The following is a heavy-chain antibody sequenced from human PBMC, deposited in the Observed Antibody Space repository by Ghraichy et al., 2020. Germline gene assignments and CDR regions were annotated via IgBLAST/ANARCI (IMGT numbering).Heavy chain of an antibody. J-gene: IGHJ3*02. CDR1: GGSISSYY. CDR2: IYYSGST. D-gene: IGHD3-22*01. V-gene: IGHV4-59*08. CDR3: ARRIYDSSGWGAFDI. Sequence: SETLSLTCTVSGGSISSYYWSWIRQPPGKGLEWIGYIYYSGSTNYNPSLKSRVTISVDTSKNQFSLKLSSVTAADTAVYYCARRIYDSSGWGAFDIWGQGTMVTVSS.